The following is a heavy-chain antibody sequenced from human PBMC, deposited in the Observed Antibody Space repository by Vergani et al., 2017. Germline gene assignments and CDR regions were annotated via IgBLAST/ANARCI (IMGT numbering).Heavy chain of an antibody. V-gene: IGHV3-48*04. CDR3: ARDMGRYCSSTRCFTLYGMDV. Sequence: EVQLVESGGGLVQPGGSLRLSCAASGFTFSSYSMNWVRQAPGKGLEWVSYISSSSSTIYYADSVKGRFTISRDNATNALYLQMNSLRAEDTAVYYCARDMGRYCSSTRCFTLYGMDVWGQGTTVTVSS. CDR2: ISSSSSTI. CDR1: GFTFSSYS. D-gene: IGHD2-2*02. J-gene: IGHJ6*02.